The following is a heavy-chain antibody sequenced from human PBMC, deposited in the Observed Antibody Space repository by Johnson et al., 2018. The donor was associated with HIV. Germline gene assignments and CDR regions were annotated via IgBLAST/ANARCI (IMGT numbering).Heavy chain of an antibody. CDR2: ISSSGSTI. D-gene: IGHD3-22*01. Sequence: QVQLVESGGGLVKPGGSLRLSCAASGFTFSDYYMSWIRQAPGKGLEWVSYISSSGSTIYYAGSVAGRFTISRENAKNSLYLQMNNLRAEDTALYYCARATTYYYDSRQDAFDIWGQGTMVTVSS. V-gene: IGHV3-11*01. CDR3: ARATTYYYDSRQDAFDI. J-gene: IGHJ3*02. CDR1: GFTFSDYY.